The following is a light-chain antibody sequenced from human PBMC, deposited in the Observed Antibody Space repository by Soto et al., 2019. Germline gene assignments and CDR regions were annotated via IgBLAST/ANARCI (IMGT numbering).Light chain of an antibody. CDR1: QGIRND. V-gene: IGKV1-17*01. Sequence: DIQMSHAPSALAASVLGRFTITCLASQGIRNDLGSYQQKPGKAPKRLIYAASSLQSGVPSRFSGSGSGTEFPLTISSLQPEDFATYYCLQHNSYLWTLGQGTTVDI. CDR3: LQHNSYLWT. J-gene: IGKJ1*01. CDR2: AAS.